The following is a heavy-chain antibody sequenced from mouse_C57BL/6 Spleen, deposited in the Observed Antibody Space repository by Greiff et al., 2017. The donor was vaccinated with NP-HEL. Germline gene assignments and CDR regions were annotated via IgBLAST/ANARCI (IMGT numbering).Heavy chain of an antibody. CDR3: ARSVFITTVVATRENYAMDY. J-gene: IGHJ4*01. D-gene: IGHD1-1*01. Sequence: VQLQQSGAELVRPGTSVKVSCKASGYAFTNYLIEWVKQRPGQGLEWIGVINPGSGGTNYNEKFKGKATLTADKSSSTAYMQLSSLTSEDSAVYFCARSVFITTVVATRENYAMDYWGQGTSVTVSS. CDR2: INPGSGGT. CDR1: GYAFTNYL. V-gene: IGHV1-54*01.